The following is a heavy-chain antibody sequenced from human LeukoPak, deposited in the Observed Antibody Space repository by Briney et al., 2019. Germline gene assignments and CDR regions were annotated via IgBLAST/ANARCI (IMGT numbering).Heavy chain of an antibody. V-gene: IGHV3-21*01. Sequence: GGSLRLSCAASGFTFSSYAMSWVRQAPGKGLEWVSSISSSSSYIYYADSVKGRFTISRDNAKNSLYLQMNSLRAEDTAVYYCARDLAGPQTWGYCSGGSCYGEFDPWGQGTLVTVSS. D-gene: IGHD2-15*01. J-gene: IGHJ5*02. CDR1: GFTFSSYA. CDR3: ARDLAGPQTWGYCSGGSCYGEFDP. CDR2: ISSSSSYI.